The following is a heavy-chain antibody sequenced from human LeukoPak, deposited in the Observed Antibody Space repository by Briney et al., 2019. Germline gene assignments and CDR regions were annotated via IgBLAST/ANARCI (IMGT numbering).Heavy chain of an antibody. Sequence: PGGSLRLSCAVSGFTLSNYGMHWVRQAPGKGLEWVAVIWYDGTNKYYADSVRGRFTISRDSSKNTLYLQMNSLSAEDTAVYYCAKSGRNWAYLEYWGQGTLVTVSS. CDR3: AKSGRNWAYLEY. CDR2: IWYDGTNK. J-gene: IGHJ4*02. D-gene: IGHD7-27*01. CDR1: GFTLSNYG. V-gene: IGHV3-33*06.